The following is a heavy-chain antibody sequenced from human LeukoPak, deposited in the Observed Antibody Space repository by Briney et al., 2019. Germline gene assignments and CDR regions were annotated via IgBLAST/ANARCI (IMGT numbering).Heavy chain of an antibody. Sequence: GGSLRLSCAASGFTFSSYAMNWVRQAPGKGLEWVSYISSSGSTIYYADSVKGRFTISRDNAKNSLYLQMNSLRAEDTAVYYCARDLPGIGIAVATYWYFDLWGRGTLVTVSS. CDR1: GFTFSSYA. V-gene: IGHV3-48*04. CDR3: ARDLPGIGIAVATYWYFDL. CDR2: ISSSGSTI. D-gene: IGHD6-19*01. J-gene: IGHJ2*01.